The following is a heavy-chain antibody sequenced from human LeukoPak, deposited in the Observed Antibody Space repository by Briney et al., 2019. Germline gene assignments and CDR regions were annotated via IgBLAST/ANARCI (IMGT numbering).Heavy chain of an antibody. Sequence: GASVKVSCKSSGYTFTGYYMRWVRQAPGQGLEWMGWINPNSGDTNYAQKFQGRVTMTRDTSISTAYMELSRLTSDDTAVYYCAREQTRSWYRGDFDYWGQGTLVTVSS. D-gene: IGHD6-13*01. CDR3: AREQTRSWYRGDFDY. CDR2: INPNSGDT. J-gene: IGHJ4*02. CDR1: GYTFTGYY. V-gene: IGHV1-2*02.